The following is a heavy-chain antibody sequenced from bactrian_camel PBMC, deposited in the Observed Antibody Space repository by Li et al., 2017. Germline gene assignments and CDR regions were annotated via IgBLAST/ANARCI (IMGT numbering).Heavy chain of an antibody. CDR2: VDKRGELT. Sequence: VQLVESGGASVRAGGSLTLSCTNSGFPHENYCMGWFRQAPGGPREGVATVDKRGELTYADFVKGRFTISKDKAKNTLYLQMNSLKPEDTAMYCCAAARSAYCGGFSHFSYWGQGTQVTVS. V-gene: IGHV3S19*01. D-gene: IGHD2*01. CDR3: AAARSAYCGGFSHFSY. CDR1: GFPHENYC. J-gene: IGHJ6*01.